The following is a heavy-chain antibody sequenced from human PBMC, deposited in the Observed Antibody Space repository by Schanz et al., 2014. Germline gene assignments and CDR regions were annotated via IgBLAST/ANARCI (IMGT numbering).Heavy chain of an antibody. CDR2: IYSGGST. D-gene: IGHD2-8*01. CDR3: ARDMLRRYGALEI. V-gene: IGHV3-NL1*01. CDR1: GFIFSNYG. Sequence: QVQLVESGGGVVQRGGSLRLSCAASGFIFSNYGMHWVRQAPGKGLEWVSVIYSGGSTYYADSVKGRFTISRDNSKNTLYLQMNSLRADDTAVYYCARDMLRRYGALEIWGRGTMVTVSS. J-gene: IGHJ3*02.